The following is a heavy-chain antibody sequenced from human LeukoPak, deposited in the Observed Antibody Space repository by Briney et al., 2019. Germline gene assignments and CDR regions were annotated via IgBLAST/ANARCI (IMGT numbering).Heavy chain of an antibody. V-gene: IGHV3-48*03. CDR3: ARDYGGNPGY. Sequence: GGSLRLSGAASGFTFSSFDMNWVRQAPGKGLEWVSYISSSGRSVYYADSVKGRFTISRDNAKNSLYLQMNSLRAEDTAVYYCARDYGGNPGYWGQGTLVTVSS. CDR1: GFTFSSFD. D-gene: IGHD4-23*01. CDR2: ISSSGRSV. J-gene: IGHJ4*02.